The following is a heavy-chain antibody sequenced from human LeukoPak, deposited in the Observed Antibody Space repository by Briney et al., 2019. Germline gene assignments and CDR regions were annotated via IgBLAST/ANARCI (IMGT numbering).Heavy chain of an antibody. V-gene: IGHV3-9*01. CDR3: AKDRYSSSWHIPQD. J-gene: IGHJ4*02. CDR1: GFTFDDYA. Sequence: PGGSLRLSCAASGFTFDDYAMHWVRQAPGKGLEWVSGISWNSGSIGYADSVKGRFTISRDNAKNSLYLQMNSLRAEDTAVYYCAKDRYSSSWHIPQDWGQGTLVTVSS. CDR2: ISWNSGSI. D-gene: IGHD6-13*01.